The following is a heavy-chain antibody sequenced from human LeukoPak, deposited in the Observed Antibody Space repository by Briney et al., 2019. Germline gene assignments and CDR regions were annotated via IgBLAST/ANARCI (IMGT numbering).Heavy chain of an antibody. CDR3: ARGLHGYSYGYVPWELYSYMDV. CDR2: FHTSGHI. V-gene: IGHV4-61*09. CDR1: GGSINSGSYY. D-gene: IGHD5-18*01. J-gene: IGHJ6*03. Sequence: SETLSLTCTVSGGSINSGSYYWSWIRQPAGKGLEWMGHFHTSGHISYNPSLKSRVTISVDTSKNQFSLKMNSVTAADTAVYYCARGLHGYSYGYVPWELYSYMDVWGKGTTVSISS.